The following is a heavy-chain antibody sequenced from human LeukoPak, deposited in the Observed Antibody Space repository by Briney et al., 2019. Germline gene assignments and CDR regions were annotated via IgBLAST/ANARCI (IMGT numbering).Heavy chain of an antibody. D-gene: IGHD1-26*01. V-gene: IGHV3-21*04. J-gene: IGHJ4*02. CDR3: ARDSEWGLLRSDY. CDR1: GFTFSSYN. Sequence: PGGSLRLSCAASGFTFSSYNMNWVRQAPGKGLEWVSSISSSGSYIYYADSVKGRFTISRDNAKNSLYLQMNSLRAEDTAVYYCARDSEWGLLRSDYWGQGTLVTVSS. CDR2: ISSSGSYI.